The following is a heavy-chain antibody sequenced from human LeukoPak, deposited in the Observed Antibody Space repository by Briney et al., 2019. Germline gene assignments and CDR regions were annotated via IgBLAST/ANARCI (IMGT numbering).Heavy chain of an antibody. CDR1: GFTFSSYG. CDR2: IWYDGSDK. V-gene: IGHV3-33*01. J-gene: IGHJ3*02. CDR3: ARAGEAFDI. Sequence: GGSLRLSCAASGFTFSSYGMHWVSQAPGKGLEWVAVIWYDGSDKYYRDSVKGRFTISRDNSKNTLYLQMNSLRAEDTAIYYCARAGEAFDIWGRGTMVTVSS.